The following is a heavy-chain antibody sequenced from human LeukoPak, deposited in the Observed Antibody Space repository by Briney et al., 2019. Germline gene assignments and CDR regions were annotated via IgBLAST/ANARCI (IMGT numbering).Heavy chain of an antibody. D-gene: IGHD5-24*01. J-gene: IGHJ4*02. Sequence: ASVKVSCKASGYTFTSYGISWVRQAPGQGLEWMGWISTYNGNTNYAQKLQGRLTMTTDTSTSTAYMELRSLRSDDTAVYYCARDRDEDGYNYPYYWGQGTLVTVSS. CDR3: ARDRDEDGYNYPYY. CDR2: ISTYNGNT. CDR1: GYTFTSYG. V-gene: IGHV1-18*01.